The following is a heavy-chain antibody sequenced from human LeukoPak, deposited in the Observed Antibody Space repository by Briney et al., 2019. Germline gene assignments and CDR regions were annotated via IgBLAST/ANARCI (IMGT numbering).Heavy chain of an antibody. Sequence: PSETLSLTCSVSGGSISSYYWSWIRQPRGKGVEWIGYIHYSGSTNYNPSLKSRVTISVDTSKNQFSLKLSSVTAADTAVYYCARVGGDYFDFDYWGQGTLVTVSS. J-gene: IGHJ4*02. V-gene: IGHV4-59*01. CDR2: IHYSGST. CDR1: GGSISSYY. CDR3: ARVGGDYFDFDY. D-gene: IGHD4-17*01.